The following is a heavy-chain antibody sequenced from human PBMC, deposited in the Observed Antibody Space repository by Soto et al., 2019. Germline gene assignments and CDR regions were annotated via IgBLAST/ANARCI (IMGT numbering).Heavy chain of an antibody. V-gene: IGHV1-69*13. CDR2: IIPIFGTA. Sequence: PSVKVSCKASGGTFSSYAISWVRQAPGQGLEWMGGIIPIFGTANYAQKFQGRVTITADESTSTAYMELSSLRSEDTAVYYCARGAAGATARFDPWGQGTLVTVSS. J-gene: IGHJ5*02. CDR3: ARGAAGATARFDP. CDR1: GGTFSSYA. D-gene: IGHD1-26*01.